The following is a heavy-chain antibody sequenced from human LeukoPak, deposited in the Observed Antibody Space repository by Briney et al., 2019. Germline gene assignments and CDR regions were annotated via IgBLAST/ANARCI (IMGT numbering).Heavy chain of an antibody. V-gene: IGHV1-2*06. CDR1: GYTFTGYY. CDR2: INPNSGGT. Sequence: ASVTVSCKASGYTFTGYYMHWVRQAPGQGLEWVGRINPNSGGTNYAQKFQGRVTMTRDTSISTAYMELSRLRSDDTAVYYCASLGRYCSGGSCYLYFDYWGQGTLVTVSS. CDR3: ASLGRYCSGGSCYLYFDY. J-gene: IGHJ4*02. D-gene: IGHD2-15*01.